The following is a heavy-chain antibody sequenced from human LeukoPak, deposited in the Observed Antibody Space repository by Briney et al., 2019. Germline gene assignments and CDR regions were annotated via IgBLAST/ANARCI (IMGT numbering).Heavy chain of an antibody. CDR3: ARLRLRIAAAGTSYYGMDV. CDR1: GFTFSSYA. V-gene: IGHV4-34*01. J-gene: IGHJ6*02. D-gene: IGHD6-13*01. CDR2: INHSGST. Sequence: KSGRSLRLSCAASGFTFSSYAMHWVRQPPGKGLEWIGEINHSGSTNYNPSLKSRVTISVDTSKNQFSLKLSSVTAADTAVYYCARLRLRIAAAGTSYYGMDVWGQGTTVTVSS.